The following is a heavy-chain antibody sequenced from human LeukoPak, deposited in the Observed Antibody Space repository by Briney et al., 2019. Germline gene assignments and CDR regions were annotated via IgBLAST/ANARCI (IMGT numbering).Heavy chain of an antibody. CDR3: ARVRLGYCSGGSCYYFDY. J-gene: IGHJ4*02. Sequence: GGSLRLSCAASGFTFSSYAMHWVRQAPGKGLEWVAVISYDGSNKYYADSVKGRFTISRDNSKNTLYLQMNSLRAEDTAVYYCARVRLGYCSGGSCYYFDYRGQGTLVTVSS. CDR2: ISYDGSNK. D-gene: IGHD2-15*01. V-gene: IGHV3-30-3*01. CDR1: GFTFSSYA.